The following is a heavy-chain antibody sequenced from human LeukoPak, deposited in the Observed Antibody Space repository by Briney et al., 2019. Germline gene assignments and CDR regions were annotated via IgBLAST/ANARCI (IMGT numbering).Heavy chain of an antibody. CDR3: AKDGLRFLEWLPNWFDP. CDR2: ISYDGSNK. Sequence: GRSLRLSCAASGFTFSSYGMHWVRQAPGKGLEWVAVISYDGSNKYYADSVKGRFTISRDNSKNTLYLQMNGLRAEDTAVYYCAKDGLRFLEWLPNWFDPWGQGTLVTVSS. V-gene: IGHV3-30*18. D-gene: IGHD3-3*01. CDR1: GFTFSSYG. J-gene: IGHJ5*02.